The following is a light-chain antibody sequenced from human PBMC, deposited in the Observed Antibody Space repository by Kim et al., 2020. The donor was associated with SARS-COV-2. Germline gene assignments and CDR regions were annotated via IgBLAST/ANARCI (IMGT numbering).Light chain of an antibody. CDR2: EAS. Sequence: EIVMTQSPATLSVSPGERATLSCMASQSVSRNLAWYQRKPGQAPSLLIYEASTRATGIPDRFSGSGSGTEFTLTISSLQSEDFAVYYCQQYHKWPLTFGGGTKVDIK. J-gene: IGKJ4*01. CDR1: QSVSRN. V-gene: IGKV3-15*01. CDR3: QQYHKWPLT.